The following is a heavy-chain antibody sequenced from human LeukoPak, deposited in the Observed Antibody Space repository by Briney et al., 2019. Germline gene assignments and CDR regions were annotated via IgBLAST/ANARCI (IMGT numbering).Heavy chain of an antibody. CDR2: IFSDGYTK. V-gene: IGHV3-33*01. Sequence: GGSLRLSCAASGFIFSTYGLHWVRQAPGKGLQWVAVIFSDGYTKYYAASVKDRFSISRDNSKNTLYLHMNSLIPEDTRVYYSARASGPFDFWGQGTLLTVSS. CDR1: GFIFSTYG. J-gene: IGHJ4*02. CDR3: ARASGPFDF. D-gene: IGHD3-10*01.